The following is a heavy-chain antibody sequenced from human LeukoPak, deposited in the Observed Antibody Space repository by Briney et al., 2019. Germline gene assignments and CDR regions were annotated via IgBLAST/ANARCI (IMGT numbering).Heavy chain of an antibody. CDR1: GYTFTSYD. J-gene: IGHJ4*02. CDR2: MNPNSGNT. CDR3: ARFDFWSGYVD. Sequence: VASVKVSCKASGYTFTSYDINWVRQATGQGLEWMGWMNPNSGNTGYAQKFQGRVTITRNTSIGTAYMELSSLRSEDTAVYYCARFDFWSGYVDWGQGTLVTVSS. D-gene: IGHD3-3*01. V-gene: IGHV1-8*03.